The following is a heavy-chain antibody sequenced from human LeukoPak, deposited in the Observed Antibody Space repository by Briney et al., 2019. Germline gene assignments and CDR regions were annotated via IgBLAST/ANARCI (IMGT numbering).Heavy chain of an antibody. Sequence: GGSLRLSCAASGFTLSSYSMNWVRQAPGKGLEWVSSISSSSSYIYYADSAKGRFTISRDNAKNSLYLQMNSLRAEDTAVYYCARDGIFIGWSDTYYFDYWGQGTLVTVSS. CDR1: GFTLSSYS. CDR2: ISSSSSYI. V-gene: IGHV3-21*01. J-gene: IGHJ4*02. D-gene: IGHD2-15*01. CDR3: ARDGIFIGWSDTYYFDY.